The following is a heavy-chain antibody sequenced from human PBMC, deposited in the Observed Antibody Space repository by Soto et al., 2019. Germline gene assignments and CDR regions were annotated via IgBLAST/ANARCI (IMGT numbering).Heavy chain of an antibody. J-gene: IGHJ4*01. Sequence: QVQLVQSGAEVKKPGASVKVSCKASGYIFITYGISWVRQAPGQGLEWMGRISTYNGNTNYAQNLQGRVTMTADTSTNTAYMELRSLRSDDTAVYYCARDLDGSGSYYTGDWGPGPLFTVSS. CDR3: ARDLDGSGSYYTGD. CDR1: GYIFITYG. D-gene: IGHD3-10*01. CDR2: ISTYNGNT. V-gene: IGHV1-18*01.